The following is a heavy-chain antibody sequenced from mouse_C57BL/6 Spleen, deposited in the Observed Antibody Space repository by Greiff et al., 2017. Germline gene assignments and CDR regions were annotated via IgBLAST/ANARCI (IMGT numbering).Heavy chain of an antibody. CDR2: IDPSDSYT. Sequence: QVQLQQSGAELVRPGTSVKLSCKASGYTFTSYWMHWVKQRPGQGLEWIGVIDPSDSYTNYNQKFKGKATLTVATSSSTAYMQLSSLTSEDSAVYYCARAYGNYYFDYWGKGTTLTVSS. D-gene: IGHD2-10*02. CDR3: ARAYGNYYFDY. J-gene: IGHJ2*01. CDR1: GYTFTSYW. V-gene: IGHV1-59*01.